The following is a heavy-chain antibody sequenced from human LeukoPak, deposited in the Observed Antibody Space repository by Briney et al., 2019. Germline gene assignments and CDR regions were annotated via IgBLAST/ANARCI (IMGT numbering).Heavy chain of an antibody. D-gene: IGHD6-6*01. Sequence: GGSLRLSCAASGFTFSTYWMHWVRQGPGKGLEWVSYISNSGSTIYYADSVKGRFTISRDNAKNSLYLQMNSLRAEDMAVYYCARGWSSSADYWGHGTLVTVSS. V-gene: IGHV3-48*04. CDR3: ARGWSSSADY. J-gene: IGHJ4*01. CDR2: ISNSGSTI. CDR1: GFTFSTYW.